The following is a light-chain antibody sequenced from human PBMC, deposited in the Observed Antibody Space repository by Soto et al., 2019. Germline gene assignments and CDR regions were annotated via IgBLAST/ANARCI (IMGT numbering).Light chain of an antibody. V-gene: IGKV3-11*01. J-gene: IGKJ1*01. CDR1: QSVDNY. CDR3: QQRSTWPQT. CDR2: ESS. Sequence: EIVLTQSPATLSLSPGERATLSCRASQSVDNYLDWYQQKPGQAPRLLIYESSNRATGIPARFSGSGSGTDFSLTISSLEPEDFEVYYCQQRSTWPQTFGQGTKVDIK.